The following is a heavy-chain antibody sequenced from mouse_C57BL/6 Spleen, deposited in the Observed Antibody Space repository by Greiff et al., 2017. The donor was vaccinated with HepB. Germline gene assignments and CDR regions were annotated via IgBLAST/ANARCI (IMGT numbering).Heavy chain of an antibody. CDR2: IDPSDSYT. D-gene: IGHD2-1*01. Sequence: QVQLKQSGAELVMPGASVKLSCKASGYTFTSYWMHWVKQRPGQGLEWIGEIDPSDSYTNYNQKFKGKSTLTVDKSSSTAYMQLSSLTSEDSAVYYCARYSNYESMDYWGQGTSVTVSS. CDR1: GYTFTSYW. V-gene: IGHV1-69*01. CDR3: ARYSNYESMDY. J-gene: IGHJ4*01.